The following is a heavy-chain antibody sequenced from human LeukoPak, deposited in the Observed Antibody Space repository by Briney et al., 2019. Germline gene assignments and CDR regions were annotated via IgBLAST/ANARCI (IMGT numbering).Heavy chain of an antibody. CDR3: ARDGRFPPEVLPRYFDY. CDR2: IYHSGST. V-gene: IGHV4-38-2*02. J-gene: IGHJ4*02. D-gene: IGHD1-26*01. CDR1: GYSISSGYY. Sequence: PSETLSLTCTVSGYSISSGYYWGWIRQPPGKGLEWIGSIYHSGSTYYNPSLKSRVTISVETSKNQFSLKLNSVTAADTAVYYCARDGRFPPEVLPRYFDYWGQGTLVTVSS.